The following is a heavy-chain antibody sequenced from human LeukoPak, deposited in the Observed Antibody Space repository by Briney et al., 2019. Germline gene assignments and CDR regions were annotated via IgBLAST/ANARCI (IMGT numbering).Heavy chain of an antibody. Sequence: GASVKVSCKVSGYTLTELSMHWVRQAPGKGPEWMGGFHPEDGETIYAQKFQGRVHMTEQTSTDTAYMELSSLRSEDTTVYYCAKKRAEYFQHWGQGNLVTVSS. CDR2: FHPEDGET. CDR3: AKKRAEYFQH. J-gene: IGHJ1*01. V-gene: IGHV1-24*01. CDR1: GYTLTELS.